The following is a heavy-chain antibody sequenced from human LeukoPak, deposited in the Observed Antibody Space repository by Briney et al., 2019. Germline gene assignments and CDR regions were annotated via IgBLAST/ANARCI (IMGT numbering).Heavy chain of an antibody. J-gene: IGHJ3*01. CDR2: ISSDGTNQ. Sequence: PGGSLRLSCAASGFTFNKYSMHWVRQAPGKGLEWVSIISSDGTNQDYADSVKGRFTIASDNSNDTLSLHMNSLRTEDTAVYFCARAIYSGSYYSDAFNVWGQGTLVTVSS. CDR1: GFTFNKYS. CDR3: ARAIYSGSYYSDAFNV. V-gene: IGHV3-30-3*01. D-gene: IGHD1-26*01.